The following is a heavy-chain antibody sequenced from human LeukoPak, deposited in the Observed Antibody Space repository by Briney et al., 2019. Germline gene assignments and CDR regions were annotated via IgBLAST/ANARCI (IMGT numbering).Heavy chain of an antibody. CDR2: IIPIFGTA. D-gene: IGHD6-19*01. V-gene: IGHV1-69*13. J-gene: IGHJ2*01. CDR3: ARLFGDAVAGRVSVWYFDL. Sequence: SVKVSCKASGGTFSSYAISWVRQAPGQGLEWMGGIIPIFGTANYAQKFQGGVTITADESTSTAYMELSSLRSEDTAVYYCARLFGDAVAGRVSVWYFDLWGRGTLVTVSS. CDR1: GGTFSSYA.